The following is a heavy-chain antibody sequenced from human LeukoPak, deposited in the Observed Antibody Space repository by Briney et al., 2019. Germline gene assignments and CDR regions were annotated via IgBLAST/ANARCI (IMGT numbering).Heavy chain of an antibody. CDR2: ISSSTTNI. D-gene: IGHD1-14*01. CDR3: ASFPAVEGVGTRYAFDI. V-gene: IGHV3-21*01. J-gene: IGHJ3*02. Sequence: PGGSLRLSCAASGFTFSSYAMNWVRQAPGKGLEWVSSISSSTTNIYYADSVKGRFTISRDNAKNSLYLQMNSLRAEDTAVYYCASFPAVEGVGTRYAFDIWGQGTMVTVSS. CDR1: GFTFSSYA.